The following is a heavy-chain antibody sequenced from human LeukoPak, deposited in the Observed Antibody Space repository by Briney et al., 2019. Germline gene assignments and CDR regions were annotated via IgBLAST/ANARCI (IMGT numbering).Heavy chain of an antibody. CDR1: GGSLSSSSYY. Sequence: SETLSLTCTVSGGSLSSSSYYWGWIRQPPGKGLEWIGTIYYGGSTYYNPSLKSRVTISLDRSKNQFSLKLSSVTAADTAVYYCARDQGGGSSYFDYWGQGTLVTVSS. CDR3: ARDQGGGSSYFDY. J-gene: IGHJ4*02. CDR2: IYYGGST. D-gene: IGHD2-15*01. V-gene: IGHV4-39*07.